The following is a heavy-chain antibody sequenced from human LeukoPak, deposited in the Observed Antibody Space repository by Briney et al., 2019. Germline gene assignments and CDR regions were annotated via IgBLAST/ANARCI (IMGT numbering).Heavy chain of an antibody. CDR2: INPNSGGT. J-gene: IGHJ4*02. V-gene: IGHV1-2*02. CDR3: ATSHY. CDR1: GYTFTGYY. D-gene: IGHD3-9*01. Sequence: ASVKVSCKASGYTFTGYYLHWVRQAPGQGLEWMGWINPNSGGTNYAQRFQGKISMTRDTSISTAYMELNRLRSDDTAVYYCATSHYRGQGTLVTVSS.